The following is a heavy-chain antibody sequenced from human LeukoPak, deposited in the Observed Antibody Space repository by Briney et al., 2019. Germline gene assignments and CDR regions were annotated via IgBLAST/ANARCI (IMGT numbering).Heavy chain of an antibody. Sequence: GGSLRLSCAASGFTFSSYAMSWVRQAPGKGLEWVSAISGSGGSTYYADSVKGRFTISRDNSKNTLYLQMNSLRAEDTAVYYCAKVYYYDSSGYYYGMDVWGQGTTVTVSS. J-gene: IGHJ6*02. CDR3: AKVYYYDSSGYYYGMDV. CDR1: GFTFSSYA. V-gene: IGHV3-23*01. D-gene: IGHD3-22*01. CDR2: ISGSGGST.